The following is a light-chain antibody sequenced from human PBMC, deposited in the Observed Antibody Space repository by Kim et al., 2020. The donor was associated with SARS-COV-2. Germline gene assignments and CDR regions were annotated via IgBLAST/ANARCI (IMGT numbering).Light chain of an antibody. CDR3: QVWDSSGDRPV. V-gene: IGLV3-21*04. Sequence: PEQTARVTCGGKNIGIKSAHWYRQRPGQAPVLVIYYDSGRPSGMPERFSGSDSGKADTLTIRWVEAGDEAVYYCQVWDSSGDRPVFGGGTQLTVL. CDR2: YDS. J-gene: IGLJ2*01. CDR1: NIGIKS.